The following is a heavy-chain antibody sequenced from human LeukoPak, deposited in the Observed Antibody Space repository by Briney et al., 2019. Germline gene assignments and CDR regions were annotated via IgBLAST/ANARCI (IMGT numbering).Heavy chain of an antibody. V-gene: IGHV1-58*02. CDR1: GFTFTSSA. J-gene: IGHJ4*02. CDR2: IVVGSGNT. CDR3: AAERITIFGVVMY. D-gene: IGHD3-3*01. Sequence: SVTVSCKASGFTFTSSAMQWVRQARGQRLEWIGWIVVGSGNTNYAQKFQERVTITRDMSTSTAYMELSSLRSEDTAVYYCAAERITIFGVVMYWGQGTLVTVSS.